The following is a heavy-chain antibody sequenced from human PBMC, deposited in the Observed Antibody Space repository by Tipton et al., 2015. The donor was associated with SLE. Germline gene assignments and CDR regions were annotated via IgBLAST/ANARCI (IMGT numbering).Heavy chain of an antibody. D-gene: IGHD1-26*01. V-gene: IGHV3-48*03. CDR2: ISSSASAA. Sequence: SLRLSCAASGFTFSSYDMNWARQAPGKGLEWVSYISSSASAAHYADSVTGRFTISRDNANNSLFLQMSSLRAEDTAVYYCARDSAGGDFWGQGTLVTVST. CDR3: ARDSAGGDF. CDR1: GFTFSSYD. J-gene: IGHJ4*02.